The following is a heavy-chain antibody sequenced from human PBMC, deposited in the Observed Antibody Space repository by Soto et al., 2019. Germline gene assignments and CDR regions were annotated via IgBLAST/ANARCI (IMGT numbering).Heavy chain of an antibody. Sequence: QLHLVQSGAVVKKPGASVTVSCSASGYPVTAYYMHWVRQAPGRGLEWMGGINPATGAAKYTPTFRGRVTMTRETSTSTVFMELSGLTSEDTAVFYGARGGGVGVAGSAAFDMWGQGTSVTVSS. CDR3: ARGGGVGVAGSAAFDM. D-gene: IGHD3-3*01. J-gene: IGHJ3*02. V-gene: IGHV1-2*02. CDR1: GYPVTAYY. CDR2: INPATGAA.